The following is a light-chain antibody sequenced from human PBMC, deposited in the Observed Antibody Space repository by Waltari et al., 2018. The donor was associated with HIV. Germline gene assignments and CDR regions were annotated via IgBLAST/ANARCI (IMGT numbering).Light chain of an antibody. CDR2: YAS. J-gene: IGKJ4*01. CDR3: QQYHSAPLT. V-gene: IGKV1-27*01. Sequence: IQMTQSPSSLSASIGHRVTITCRASQGISHYLAWYQQRPVKAPKLLIYYASSVQSGVPSRFGGSISGPDFTRTISSLQPEDVATYYCQQYHSAPLTFGGGTKVEIK. CDR1: QGISHY.